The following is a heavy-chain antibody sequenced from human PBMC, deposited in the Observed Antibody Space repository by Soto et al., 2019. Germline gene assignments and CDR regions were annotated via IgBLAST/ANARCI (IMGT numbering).Heavy chain of an antibody. V-gene: IGHV3-15*01. D-gene: IGHD3-10*01. CDR1: GFTFSNAW. J-gene: IGHJ6*02. CDR3: TTDYGSGSRYYYYFGMDV. Sequence: EVQLVESGGGLVKPGGSLRLSCAASGFTFSNAWMSWVRQAPGKGLEWVGRIKSKTDGGTTDYAAPVKGRFTISRADSKXTXXRQMHSLKTEDTALYYCTTDYGSGSRYYYYFGMDVWGQGTTVSVSS. CDR2: IKSKTDGGTT.